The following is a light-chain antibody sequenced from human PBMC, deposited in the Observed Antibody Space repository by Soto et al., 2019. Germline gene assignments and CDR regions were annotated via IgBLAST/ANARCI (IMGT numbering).Light chain of an antibody. J-gene: IGKJ1*01. V-gene: IGKV3D-15*01. CDR1: QSIRGT. CDR2: GAS. Sequence: IMVTQSPVTLSVSPGGRATLSCRASQSIRGTLAWYQQKPGQAPRLXIHGASTRAPGFPARFSGSGSGTDFTLTISSLQSEDFAVYYCQQYNDWTWTFGQGTQVDIK. CDR3: QQYNDWTWT.